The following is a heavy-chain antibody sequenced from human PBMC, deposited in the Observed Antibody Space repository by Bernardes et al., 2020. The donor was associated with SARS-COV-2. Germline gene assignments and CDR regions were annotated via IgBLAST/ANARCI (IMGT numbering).Heavy chain of an antibody. D-gene: IGHD1-1*01. J-gene: IGHJ4*02. CDR1: GFTFSSYA. CDR3: ATSVLGTGFELGY. Sequence: GGSLRLSCAASGFTFSSYAMSWVRQAPGKGLEWVSAISGSGGSTYYADSVKGRFTISRDNSKNTLYLQMNSLRAEDTAVYYCATSVLGTGFELGYWGQGTLVTVSS. V-gene: IGHV3-23*01. CDR2: ISGSGGST.